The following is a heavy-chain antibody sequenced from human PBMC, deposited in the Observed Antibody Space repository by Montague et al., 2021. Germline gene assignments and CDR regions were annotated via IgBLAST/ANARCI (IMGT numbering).Heavy chain of an antibody. J-gene: IGHJ3*02. CDR2: ISGSGSSP. Sequence: SLRLSCAAPGFTFSTYAMSWVRQAPGKGLEWVSSISGSGSSPYYADSVQGRFTISRDNSKNTLYLQMNSLRAEDTALFYCARDPRWEYDAFDIWGQGTMVTVSS. CDR3: ARDPRWEYDAFDI. D-gene: IGHD1-26*01. V-gene: IGHV3-23*01. CDR1: GFTFSTYA.